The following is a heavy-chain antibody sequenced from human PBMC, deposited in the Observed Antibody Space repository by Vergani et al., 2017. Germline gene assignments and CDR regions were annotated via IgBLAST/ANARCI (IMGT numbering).Heavy chain of an antibody. CDR3: ARSRIYYGAGSPDY. J-gene: IGHJ4*02. D-gene: IGHD3-10*01. V-gene: IGHV4-38-2*01. CDR1: GYSISSGYY. CDR2: VSFRGDT. Sequence: QVQLQESGPGLVKPSETLSLTRAVSGYSISSGYYWSWIRQPPGKGLEWMGYVSFRGDTLYDPSVKGRMTISLNTSSNQFSLYLTSVTAADTAVYYCARSRIYYGAGSPDYWGQGTLVTVSS.